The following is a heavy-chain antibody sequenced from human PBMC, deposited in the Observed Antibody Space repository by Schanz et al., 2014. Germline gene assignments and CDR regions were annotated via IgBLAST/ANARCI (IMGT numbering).Heavy chain of an antibody. CDR1: GFSFSRYS. Sequence: EVQLVESGGGLVQPGGSLRLSCAASGFSFSRYSMNWVRQAPGKGLEWISYISSSSSTIYHADSVKGRFTISRDNAKNSLYLQMNSLSAEDTAVYFCARDNRYYLFDYWGQGALVTVSS. J-gene: IGHJ4*02. CDR3: ARDNRYYLFDY. D-gene: IGHD3-16*02. V-gene: IGHV3-48*01. CDR2: ISSSSSTI.